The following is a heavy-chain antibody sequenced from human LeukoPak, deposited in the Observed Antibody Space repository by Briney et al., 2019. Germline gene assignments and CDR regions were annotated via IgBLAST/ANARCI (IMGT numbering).Heavy chain of an antibody. Sequence: AASVKVSCKASGYTFTSYAMHWVRQAPGQRLEWMGWINAGNGNTKYSRKFQGRVTMTTDTSTSTAYMELRSLRSDDTAVYYCARTTYYYDSSGYYSKHDAFDIWGQGTMVTVSS. CDR1: GYTFTSYA. CDR2: INAGNGNT. V-gene: IGHV1-3*01. CDR3: ARTTYYYDSSGYYSKHDAFDI. D-gene: IGHD3-22*01. J-gene: IGHJ3*02.